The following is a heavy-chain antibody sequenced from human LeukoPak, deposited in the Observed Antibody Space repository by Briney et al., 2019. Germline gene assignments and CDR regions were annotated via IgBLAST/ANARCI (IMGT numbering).Heavy chain of an antibody. J-gene: IGHJ6*02. CDR2: INGDGINT. CDR1: GFTSSTYA. Sequence: GGSLRLSCAASGFTSSTYAMSWVRQAPGKGLEWVSSINGDGINTYYADSVKGRFTISRDNSKNTLYLQMNSLRAEDTAVYYCAREEYCSSTSCYIGLGFYYYGMDVWGQGTTVTVSS. D-gene: IGHD2-2*02. V-gene: IGHV3-23*01. CDR3: AREEYCSSTSCYIGLGFYYYGMDV.